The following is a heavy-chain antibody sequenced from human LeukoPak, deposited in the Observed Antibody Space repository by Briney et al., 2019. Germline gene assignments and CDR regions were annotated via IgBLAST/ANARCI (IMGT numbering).Heavy chain of an antibody. J-gene: IGHJ4*02. CDR2: IYSGGST. D-gene: IGHD6-13*01. Sequence: PGGSLRLSCAASGFTVSSNYMSWVRQAPGKGLEWVSVIYSGGSTYYADSVKGRFTISRDNSKNTLYLQMNSLRAEDTAVYYCARSPGQQLVLSLFDYWAREPWSPSPQ. CDR3: ARSPGQQLVLSLFDY. CDR1: GFTVSSNY. V-gene: IGHV3-53*01.